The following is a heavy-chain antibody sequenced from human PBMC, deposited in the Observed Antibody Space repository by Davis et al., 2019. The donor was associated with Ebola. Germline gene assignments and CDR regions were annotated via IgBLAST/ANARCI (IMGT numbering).Heavy chain of an antibody. D-gene: IGHD2-2*03. CDR2: INHSGST. CDR3: ARDKLDIVVVPAAEPNYYYYGMDV. J-gene: IGHJ6*02. CDR1: GGSISYYY. Sequence: GSLRLSCTVPGGSISYYYWNWIRQAPGKGLEWSGEINHSGSTNYNPSLKSRVTISVDTSKNQFSLKLSSVTAADTAVYYCARDKLDIVVVPAAEPNYYYYGMDVWGPGTTVTVSS. V-gene: IGHV4-34*01.